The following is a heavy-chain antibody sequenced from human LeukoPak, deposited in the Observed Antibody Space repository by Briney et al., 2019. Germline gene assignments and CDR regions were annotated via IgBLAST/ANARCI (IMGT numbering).Heavy chain of an antibody. Sequence: SETLSLTCTVSGGSISSYYWSWIRQPPGKGLEWIGYIYYSGSTNYNPSLKSRVTISVDTSKNQFSLKLSSVTAADTAVYYCARVIPGYSSGWYPVFDYWGQGTLVTVSS. CDR1: GGSISSYY. CDR2: IYYSGST. D-gene: IGHD6-19*01. V-gene: IGHV4-59*01. J-gene: IGHJ4*02. CDR3: ARVIPGYSSGWYPVFDY.